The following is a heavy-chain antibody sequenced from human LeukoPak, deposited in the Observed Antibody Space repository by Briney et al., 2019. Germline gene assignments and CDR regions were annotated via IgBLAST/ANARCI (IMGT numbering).Heavy chain of an antibody. V-gene: IGHV4-61*02. CDR1: GDSITSGNYY. D-gene: IGHD3-22*01. Sequence: SETLSLTCTVSGDSITSGNYYWSWIRQPAGKGLEWIGRIYTSGSTNYNPSLKSRVTISVDTSKNQFSLKLSSVTAADTAVYYCARDGYYYDSSGYYLDAFDIWGQGTMVTVSS. J-gene: IGHJ3*02. CDR2: IYTSGST. CDR3: ARDGYYYDSSGYYLDAFDI.